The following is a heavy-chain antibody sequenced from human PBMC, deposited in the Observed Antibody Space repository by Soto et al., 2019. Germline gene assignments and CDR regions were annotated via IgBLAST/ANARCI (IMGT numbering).Heavy chain of an antibody. J-gene: IGHJ4*02. CDR3: ARVSGPYSSSWYGFDY. CDR2: TYYRSKWYN. V-gene: IGHV6-1*01. D-gene: IGHD6-13*01. CDR1: GDSVSSNSAA. Sequence: QVQLQQSGPGLVKPSQTLSLTCAISGDSVSSNSAAWNWIRQSPSRGLKWLGRTYYRSKWYNDYAVSVKSRITLNPDTSKNQFSLQLNSVTPEDTAVYYCARVSGPYSSSWYGFDYWGQGTLVTVSS.